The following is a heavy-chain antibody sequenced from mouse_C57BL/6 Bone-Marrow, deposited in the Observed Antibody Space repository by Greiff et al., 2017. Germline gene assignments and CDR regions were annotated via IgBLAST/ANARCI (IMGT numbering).Heavy chain of an antibody. J-gene: IGHJ2*01. CDR1: GYTFTDYY. V-gene: IGHV1-26*01. D-gene: IGHD2-4*01. CDR3: ARDDYAGLDY. Sequence: VQLQQSGPELVKPGASVKISCKASGYTFTDYYMNWVKQSHGKSLEWIGDINPNNGGTSYNQKFKGKATLTVDKSSSTAYMELRSLTSEDSAVYYCARDDYAGLDYWGQGTTLTVSS. CDR2: INPNNGGT.